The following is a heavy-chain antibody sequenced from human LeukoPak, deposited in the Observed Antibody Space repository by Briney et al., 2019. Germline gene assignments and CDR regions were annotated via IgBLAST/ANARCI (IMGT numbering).Heavy chain of an antibody. CDR1: GFTFSSYA. D-gene: IGHD3-22*01. V-gene: IGHV3-23*01. Sequence: GGSLRLSCAASGFTFSSYAMSWVRQAPGKGLEWVSAISGSGGSTYYADSVKGRFTISRDNSKNTLYLQMNSLRAEDTAVYYCARAYYDSSGYRKDYWGQGTLVTVSS. J-gene: IGHJ4*02. CDR3: ARAYYDSSGYRKDY. CDR2: ISGSGGST.